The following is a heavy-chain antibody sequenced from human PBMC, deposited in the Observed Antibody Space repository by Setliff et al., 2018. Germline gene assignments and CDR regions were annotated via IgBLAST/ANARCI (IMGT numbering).Heavy chain of an antibody. CDR1: GFTFTSSA. J-gene: IGHJ3*02. V-gene: IGHV1-18*01. CDR3: ARRASYSGSFDAFDI. CDR2: ISAYNGNT. Sequence: ASVKVSCKASGFTFTSSAVQWVRQARGQRLEWIGWISAYNGNTNYAQKLQGRVTMTTDTSTSTAYMELRSLRSDDTAVYYCARRASYSGSFDAFDIWGQGTMVTVSS. D-gene: IGHD1-26*01.